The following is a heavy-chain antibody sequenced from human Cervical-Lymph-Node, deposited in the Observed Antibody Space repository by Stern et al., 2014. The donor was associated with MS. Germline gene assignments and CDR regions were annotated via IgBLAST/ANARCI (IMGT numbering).Heavy chain of an antibody. V-gene: IGHV3-30*04. CDR2: TTSKGDKT. D-gene: IGHD3-10*01. CDR1: GFSFNTYS. Sequence: QVQLVQSGGGVVQPGGSLTLSCEASGFSFNTYSMHWVRQGPGKGLEWVAATTSKGDKTYYADSVQGRFIIFRDNPRNRLHLQMDSLRAEDTAAYYCARDAMGTSGSYSSFDYWGQATLVTVSS. J-gene: IGHJ4*02. CDR3: ARDAMGTSGSYSSFDY.